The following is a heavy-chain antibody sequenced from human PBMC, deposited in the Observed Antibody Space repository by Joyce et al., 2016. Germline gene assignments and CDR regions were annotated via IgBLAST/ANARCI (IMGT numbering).Heavy chain of an antibody. CDR3: ARDGGYYFDY. Sequence: QVHLQESGPGLVKPSETLSLTCTVSGDSVTSLFWNWIRQPPGKGLEWVAHISSTGSTKYNPSLKSRATISLVAPRNQFSLKLTSVTAADTAIYYCARDGGYYFDYGGQGTLVAVSS. CDR2: ISSTGST. D-gene: IGHD3-16*01. CDR1: GDSVTSLF. J-gene: IGHJ4*02. V-gene: IGHV4-59*02.